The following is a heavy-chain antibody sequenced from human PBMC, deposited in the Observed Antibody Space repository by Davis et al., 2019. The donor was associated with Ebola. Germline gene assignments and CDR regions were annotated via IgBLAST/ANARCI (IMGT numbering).Heavy chain of an antibody. CDR2: ISGSSSTI. CDR3: ARDPTEYSSSSIYYYYYMDV. J-gene: IGHJ6*03. V-gene: IGHV3-48*02. Sequence: GESLKIPCAASGFTFSSYSMNWVRQAPGKGLEWVSYISGSSSTIYYADSVKGRFTISRDNAKNSLYLQMNSLRDEDTAVYYCARDPTEYSSSSIYYYYYMDVWGKGTTVTVSS. CDR1: GFTFSSYS. D-gene: IGHD6-6*01.